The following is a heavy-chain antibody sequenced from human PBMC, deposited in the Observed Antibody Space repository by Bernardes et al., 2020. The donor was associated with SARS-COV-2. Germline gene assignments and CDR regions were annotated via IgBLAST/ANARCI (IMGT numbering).Heavy chain of an antibody. CDR3: ARDRDYAFDY. D-gene: IGHD3-16*01. CDR2: ISDNSGAI. J-gene: IGHJ4*02. V-gene: IGHV3-48*04. CDR1: GFTFSSYS. Sequence: GGSLRRSCAASGFTFSSYSMNWVRQAPGKGLEWISYISDNSGAIVYADSVKGRFTISRDNSKSSLSLQMNSLRAEDTAVYYCARDRDYAFDYWGQGTLVAVSS.